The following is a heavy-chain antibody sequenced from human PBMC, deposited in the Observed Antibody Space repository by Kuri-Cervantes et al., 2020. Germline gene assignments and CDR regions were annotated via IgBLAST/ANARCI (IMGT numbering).Heavy chain of an antibody. Sequence: ASVKVSCKASGYTFTSYGISWVRQAPGQGLEWMGWINPNSGGTNYAQKFQGRVTMTRDTSISTAYMEPSRLRSDDTAVYYCARGIWFGELDGDYWGQGTLVTVSS. V-gene: IGHV1-2*02. CDR2: INPNSGGT. CDR1: GYTFTSYG. J-gene: IGHJ4*02. CDR3: ARGIWFGELDGDY. D-gene: IGHD3-10*01.